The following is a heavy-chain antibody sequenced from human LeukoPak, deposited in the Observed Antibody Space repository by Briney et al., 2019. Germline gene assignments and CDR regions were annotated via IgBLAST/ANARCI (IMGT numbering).Heavy chain of an antibody. V-gene: IGHV3-33*01. D-gene: IGHD6-19*01. CDR3: ARDLIAVAGTEDY. CDR1: GFTFSSYG. CDR2: IWYDGSNK. J-gene: IGHJ4*02. Sequence: GGSLRLSCAASGFTFSSYGMHWVRQAPGKGLEWVAVIWYDGSNKYYADSVKGRFTISRDSSKNTLYLQMNSLRAEDTAVYYCARDLIAVAGTEDYWGQGTLVTVSS.